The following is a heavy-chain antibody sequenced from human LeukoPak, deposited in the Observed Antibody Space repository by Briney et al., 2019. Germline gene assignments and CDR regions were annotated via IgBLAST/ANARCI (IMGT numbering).Heavy chain of an antibody. J-gene: IGHJ4*02. V-gene: IGHV4-39*07. CDR3: ARDARVQKWFGELLKTTTYYFDY. CDR2: IYYSGST. D-gene: IGHD3-10*01. CDR1: GGSISSSNFY. Sequence: SETLSLTCTVSGGSISSSNFYWGWLRQPPGKGLEWIGSIYYSGSTYYNPSLKSRVSISVDTSKNQFSLKLSSVTAADTAVYYCARDARVQKWFGELLKTTTYYFDYWGQGTLVTVSS.